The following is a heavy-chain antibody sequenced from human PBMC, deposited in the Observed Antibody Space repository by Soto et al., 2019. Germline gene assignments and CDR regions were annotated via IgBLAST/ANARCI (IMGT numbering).Heavy chain of an antibody. Sequence: SETLSLTCAVSGGSISRGGYSWSWIRQPPGKGLEWIGYMYHSGSTYYNPSLKSRVTISIDRSKNQFSLKLSSVTAADTAVYYCARGRRYFARGPRIDYWGQGTLVTVSS. CDR3: ARGRRYFARGPRIDY. J-gene: IGHJ4*02. CDR1: GGSISRGGYS. CDR2: MYHSGST. V-gene: IGHV4-30-2*01. D-gene: IGHD3-9*01.